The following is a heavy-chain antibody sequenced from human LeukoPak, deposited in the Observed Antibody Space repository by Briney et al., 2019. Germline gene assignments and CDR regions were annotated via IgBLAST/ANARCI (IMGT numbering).Heavy chain of an antibody. V-gene: IGHV3-33*08. Sequence: PGGSLRLSCAASGFTLSNHWMIWVRQAPGKGLEWVAFIRYDGSNKYYADSVKGRFTISRDNAKNSLYLQMNSLRAEDTAVYYCARLQGYGGNSRGSYYNMDVWGKGTTVTVSS. D-gene: IGHD4-23*01. CDR2: IRYDGSNK. J-gene: IGHJ6*03. CDR3: ARLQGYGGNSRGSYYNMDV. CDR1: GFTLSNHW.